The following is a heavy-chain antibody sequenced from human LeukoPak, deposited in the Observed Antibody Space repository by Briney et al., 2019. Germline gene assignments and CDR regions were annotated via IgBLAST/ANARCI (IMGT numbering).Heavy chain of an antibody. Sequence: SETLSLTCAVYGGSFSGYYWSWIRQPPGKGLEWIGEINHSGSTNYNPSLKSRVTISVDTSKNQFSLKLSSVTAADTAVYYCAREFSRRHYVWGSYPPPGYWGQGTLVTVSS. V-gene: IGHV4-34*01. D-gene: IGHD3-16*02. CDR2: INHSGST. J-gene: IGHJ4*02. CDR1: GGSFSGYY. CDR3: AREFSRRHYVWGSYPPPGY.